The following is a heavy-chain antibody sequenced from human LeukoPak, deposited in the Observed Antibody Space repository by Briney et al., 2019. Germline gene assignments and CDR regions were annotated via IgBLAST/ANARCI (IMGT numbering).Heavy chain of an antibody. CDR2: ISGSGGST. V-gene: IGHV3-23*01. CDR3: AKDTFNGGYFDY. Sequence: PGGSLRLSCAASGFTFSSYAMSWVRQAPGKGLEWVSAISGSGGSTYYADSVKGRFTISRDNSKNTLYLQMNSLRAGDTAVYYCAKDTFNGGYFDYWGQGTLVTVSS. D-gene: IGHD3-22*01. CDR1: GFTFSSYA. J-gene: IGHJ4*02.